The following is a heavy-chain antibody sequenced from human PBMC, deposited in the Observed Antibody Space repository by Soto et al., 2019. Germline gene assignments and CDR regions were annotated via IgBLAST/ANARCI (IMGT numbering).Heavy chain of an antibody. Sequence: QVQLVQSGAEVKKPGSSVKVSCKASGGTFSSYAITWVRQAPGQGLECMGGIIPLFGTTIYAQKFQGRVTITADESTTTAYMELSSLRSDDTAVYYCATLSRSRGAFDIWGQGTMVTVSS. CDR2: IIPLFGTT. V-gene: IGHV1-69*12. CDR1: GGTFSSYA. J-gene: IGHJ3*02. D-gene: IGHD3-10*01. CDR3: ATLSRSRGAFDI.